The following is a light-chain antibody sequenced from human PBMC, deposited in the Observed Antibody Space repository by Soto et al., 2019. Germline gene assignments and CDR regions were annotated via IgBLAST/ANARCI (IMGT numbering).Light chain of an antibody. Sequence: QSVLTQPPSASGTPGQTIAISCSGGSSNIGSHTVNWYQQLPGTAPRLLIYSNTQRPSGVPDRFSGSKSGTSASLAISGLQSEYEGDYYCAAWDDGLNGVVFGGGTKPTVL. J-gene: IGLJ2*01. CDR3: AAWDDGLNGVV. CDR1: SSNIGSHT. CDR2: SNT. V-gene: IGLV1-44*01.